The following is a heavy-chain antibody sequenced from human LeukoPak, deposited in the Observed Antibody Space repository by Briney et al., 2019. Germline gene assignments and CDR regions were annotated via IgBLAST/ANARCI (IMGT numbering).Heavy chain of an antibody. V-gene: IGHV4-34*01. Sequence: SETLSLTCAVYGGSFSGYYWSWIRQPPGEGLEWIGEINHSGSTNYNPSLKSRVTISVDTSKNQFSLKLSSVTAADMAVYYCARGKIAAAGRTFDYWGQGTLVTVSS. D-gene: IGHD6-13*01. CDR3: ARGKIAAAGRTFDY. J-gene: IGHJ4*02. CDR1: GGSFSGYY. CDR2: INHSGST.